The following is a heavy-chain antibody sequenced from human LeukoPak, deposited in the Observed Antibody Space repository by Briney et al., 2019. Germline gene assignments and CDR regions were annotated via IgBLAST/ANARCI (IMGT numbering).Heavy chain of an antibody. Sequence: PSRTLSLTCTVSGGSISSGSYWWSWIRQHPERGLEWIGYHYYSGNTYYNPSLKSRVSISVDTSKNQLSLTLTSVTAADTAVYYCARGHRTSSAYHCNAMDVWGQGTTVTVSS. V-gene: IGHV4-31*03. CDR2: HYYSGNT. CDR1: GGSISSGSYW. J-gene: IGHJ6*02. D-gene: IGHD2-8*01. CDR3: ARGHRTSSAYHCNAMDV.